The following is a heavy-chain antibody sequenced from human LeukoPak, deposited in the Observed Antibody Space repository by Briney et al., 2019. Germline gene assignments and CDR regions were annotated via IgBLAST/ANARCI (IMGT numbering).Heavy chain of an antibody. Sequence: SETLSLTCTVSGGSISSYYWSWIRQPPVKALEWIGYIYYSGSTNYNPSLKSRVTISVDTSKNQFSLKLSSVTAADTAVYYCARVTWESRSLDYWGQGTLVTVSS. V-gene: IGHV4-59*01. CDR2: IYYSGST. CDR1: GGSISSYY. CDR3: ARVTWESRSLDY. J-gene: IGHJ4*02. D-gene: IGHD1-26*01.